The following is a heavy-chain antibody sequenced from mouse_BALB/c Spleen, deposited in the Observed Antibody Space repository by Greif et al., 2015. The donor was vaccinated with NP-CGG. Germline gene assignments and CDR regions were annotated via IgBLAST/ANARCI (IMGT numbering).Heavy chain of an antibody. D-gene: IGHD1-1*01. CDR3: ARRYYYGRYFDV. CDR2: INPDSSTI. V-gene: IGHV4-1*02. J-gene: IGHJ1*01. Sequence: EVKVEESGGGLVQPGGSLKLSCAASGFDFSRYWMSWVRQAPGKGLEWIGEINPDSSTISYTPSLRDKFIISRDNAKNTLYLQMSKVRSEDTALYYCARRYYYGRYFDVWGAGTTVTVSS. CDR1: GFDFSRYW.